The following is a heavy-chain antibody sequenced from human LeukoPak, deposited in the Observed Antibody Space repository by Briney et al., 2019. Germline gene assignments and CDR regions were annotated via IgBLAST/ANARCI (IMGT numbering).Heavy chain of an antibody. CDR3: ARGLQENLAWLQAFSAFDI. V-gene: IGHV1-2*02. Sequence: GASVKVSCKASGYSLIGYYMHWVRQAPGQGLEWMGWINPNSGVTNYAQKFQGRVTMTRDTSTSTAYMELRSLRSDDTAVYYCARGLQENLAWLQAFSAFDIWGQGTMVTVSS. J-gene: IGHJ3*02. D-gene: IGHD6-19*01. CDR2: INPNSGVT. CDR1: GYSLIGYY.